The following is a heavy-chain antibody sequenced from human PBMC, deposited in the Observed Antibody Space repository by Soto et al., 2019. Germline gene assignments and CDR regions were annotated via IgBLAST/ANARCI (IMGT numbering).Heavy chain of an antibody. CDR2: IYHSGST. D-gene: IGHD3-22*01. CDR3: AREGYYDSSGYVY. Sequence: SETLSLTCAVSGYSISSGYYWGWIRQPPGKGLEWIGSIYHSGSTYYNPSLKSRVSISVDTSKNQFSLRLSSVTAADTAVYYCAREGYYDSSGYVYWGQGTLVTVSS. J-gene: IGHJ4*02. V-gene: IGHV4-38-2*02. CDR1: GYSISSGYY.